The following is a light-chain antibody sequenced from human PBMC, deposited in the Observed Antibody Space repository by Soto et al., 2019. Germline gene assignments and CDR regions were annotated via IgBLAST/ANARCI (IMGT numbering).Light chain of an antibody. CDR2: AAS. Sequence: AIQLTQSPSSLSASVRVSVTITCLAIQGMRNDLGWYQQKPGNAPKLLIYAASSLQSGVPSRFSGSASGTDFTLTISSLQPEDFATYYCLQDYSYPWTFGQGTKVDIK. J-gene: IGKJ1*01. CDR1: QGMRND. V-gene: IGKV1-6*01. CDR3: LQDYSYPWT.